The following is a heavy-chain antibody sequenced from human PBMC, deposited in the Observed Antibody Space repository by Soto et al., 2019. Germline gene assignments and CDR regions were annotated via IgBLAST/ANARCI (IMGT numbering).Heavy chain of an antibody. V-gene: IGHV4-34*01. CDR3: ARGWDVVVTARGHFDY. CDR1: GGSFSGYY. CDR2: INHSGST. Sequence: QVQLQQWGAGLLKPSETLSLTCAVYGGSFSGYYWSWSRQPPGKGLEWIGEINHSGSTNYNPSLKSRVTISVATSKNQFTLQLSSVTAADTAVYYCARGWDVVVTARGHFDYWGQGTLVTVSS. J-gene: IGHJ4*02. D-gene: IGHD2-21*02.